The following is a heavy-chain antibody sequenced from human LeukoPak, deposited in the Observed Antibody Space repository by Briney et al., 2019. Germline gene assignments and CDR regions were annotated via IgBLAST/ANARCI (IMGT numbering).Heavy chain of an antibody. J-gene: IGHJ3*02. D-gene: IGHD6-19*01. CDR3: ARAVYSSGWYPDAFDI. Sequence: SETLSLTCAVSGGSISSSNWWSWVRQPPGKGLEWIGEIYHSGSTNYNPSLKSRVTIPVDKSKNQFSLKLSSVTAADTAVYYCARAVYSSGWYPDAFDIWGQGTMVTVSS. V-gene: IGHV4-4*02. CDR2: IYHSGST. CDR1: GGSISSSNW.